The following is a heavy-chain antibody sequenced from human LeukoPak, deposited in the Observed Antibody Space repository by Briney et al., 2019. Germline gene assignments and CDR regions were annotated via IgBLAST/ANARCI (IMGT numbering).Heavy chain of an antibody. CDR1: GFTFSNAW. D-gene: IGHD3-10*01. J-gene: IGHJ4*02. V-gene: IGHV3-15*01. CDR3: TTDHVVRGVPVDY. CDR2: IKSKTDGGTT. Sequence: GGSLRLSCAASGFTFSNAWMSWVRQAPGKGLEWVGRIKSKTDGGTTDYAAPVKGRFTISRDDSKNTLYLQMNSLKTEDTAVYYCTTDHVVRGVPVDYWGQGTLVTVSS.